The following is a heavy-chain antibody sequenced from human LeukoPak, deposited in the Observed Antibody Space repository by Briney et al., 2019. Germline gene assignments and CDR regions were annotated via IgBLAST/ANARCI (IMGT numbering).Heavy chain of an antibody. Sequence: GGSLRLSCAASGFIFSNYAMSWVRQAPGKGLEWVSLISGSGDSTYYADSVKGRFTISRDNSRSTEYLQMNSLRAEDTAVYYCAKRTLTPSESHSPLDYWGQGTLVTVSS. V-gene: IGHV3-23*01. CDR1: GFIFSNYA. CDR2: ISGSGDST. J-gene: IGHJ4*02. CDR3: AKRTLTPSESHSPLDY. D-gene: IGHD1-26*01.